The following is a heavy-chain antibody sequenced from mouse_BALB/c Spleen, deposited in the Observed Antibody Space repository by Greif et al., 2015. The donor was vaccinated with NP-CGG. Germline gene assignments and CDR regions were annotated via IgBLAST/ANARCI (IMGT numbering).Heavy chain of an antibody. CDR1: GFNIKDTY. D-gene: IGHD1-1*01. CDR2: IDPANGNT. CDR3: ARETTEDAMDY. V-gene: IGHV14-3*02. J-gene: IGHJ4*01. Sequence: EVQLQQSGAELVKPGASVKLSCTASGFNIKDTYMHWVKQRPEQGLEWIGRIDPANGNTKYDPKFQGKATITADTSSNTAYLQLSSLTSEDTAVYYCARETTEDAMDYWGQGTSVTVSS.